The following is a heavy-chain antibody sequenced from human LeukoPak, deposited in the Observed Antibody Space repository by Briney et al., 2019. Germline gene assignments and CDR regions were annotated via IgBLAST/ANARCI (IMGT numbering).Heavy chain of an antibody. CDR1: GGSISSYY. Sequence: PSETLSLTCTVSGGSISSYYWSWIRQPAGKGLEWIGRIYTSGSTNYNPSLKSRVTMSVDTSKNQFSLKLSSVTAADTAVYYCARDGPRYCSSTSCYASWFDPWGQGTLVTVSS. CDR2: IYTSGST. J-gene: IGHJ5*02. CDR3: ARDGPRYCSSTSCYASWFDP. D-gene: IGHD2-2*01. V-gene: IGHV4-4*07.